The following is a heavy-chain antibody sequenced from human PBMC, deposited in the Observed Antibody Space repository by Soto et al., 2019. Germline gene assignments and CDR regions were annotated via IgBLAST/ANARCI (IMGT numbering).Heavy chain of an antibody. D-gene: IGHD1-1*01. CDR2: HNGYNGQT. V-gene: IGHV1-3*01. J-gene: IGHJ5*02. CDR1: ENTFSTYL. Sequence: ASVKVSCKASENTFSTYLVHWVRQVHGQGLEWMGWHNGYNGQTEYSQKFQGRVTITRDTSAKTAYLELRSLTSEDTAVYYCAGPHDRAGLGTWGQGTRVTVS. CDR3: AGPHDRAGLGT.